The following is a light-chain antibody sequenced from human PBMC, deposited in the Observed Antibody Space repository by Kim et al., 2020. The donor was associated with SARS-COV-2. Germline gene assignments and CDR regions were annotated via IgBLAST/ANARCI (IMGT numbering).Light chain of an antibody. CDR3: CSYAGSYV. V-gene: IGLV2-11*01. J-gene: IGLJ1*01. CDR2: DVS. Sequence: SPGQSVTISYTGTSSDVGGYNYVSWYQQHPGKTPKLMIYDVSKRPSGVPDRFSRSKSGNTASLTISGLQAEDEADYYCCSYAGSYVFGTGTKVTVL. CDR1: SSDVGGYNY.